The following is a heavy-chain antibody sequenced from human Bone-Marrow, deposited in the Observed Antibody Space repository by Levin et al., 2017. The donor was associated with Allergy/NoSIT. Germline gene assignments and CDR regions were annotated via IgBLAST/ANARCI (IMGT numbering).Heavy chain of an antibody. J-gene: IGHJ3*02. CDR2: ISYDGSNK. Sequence: GESLKISCAASGFTFSSYGMHWVRQAPGKGLEWVAVISYDGSNKYYADSVKGRFTISRDNSKNTLYLQMNSLRAEDTAVYYCAKPVSRESAFDIWGQGTMVTVSS. CDR1: GFTFSSYG. D-gene: IGHD1-26*01. CDR3: AKPVSRESAFDI. V-gene: IGHV3-30*18.